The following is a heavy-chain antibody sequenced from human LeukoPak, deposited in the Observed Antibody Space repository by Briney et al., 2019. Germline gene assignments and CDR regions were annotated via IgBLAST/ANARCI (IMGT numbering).Heavy chain of an antibody. CDR1: GFALSTYW. V-gene: IGHV3-7*01. CDR2: IRQDGVEK. Sequence: GGSLRLSCAASGFALSTYWVSWVRQVPGKGLEWVANIRQDGVEKYYVASVRGRFTISRDNANNSVFLQMNSLRAEDTAIYYCVRDVSGYYNYWGQGTLVTVSS. D-gene: IGHD3-3*01. J-gene: IGHJ4*02. CDR3: VRDVSGYYNY.